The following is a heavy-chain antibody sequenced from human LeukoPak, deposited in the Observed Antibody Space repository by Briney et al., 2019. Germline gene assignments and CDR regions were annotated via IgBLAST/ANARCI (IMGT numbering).Heavy chain of an antibody. CDR2: INHSGST. V-gene: IGHV4-34*01. CDR1: GGSFSGYY. J-gene: IGHJ6*03. CDR3: ARVKRGYSFGDGYYYYMDV. D-gene: IGHD5-18*01. Sequence: PSETLSLTCAVYGGSFSGYYWSWIRQPPGKGLEWIGEINHSGSTNYNPSLKSRVTISVDTSKNQFSLKLSSVTAADTAVYYCARVKRGYSFGDGYYYYMDVWGKGTTVTVSS.